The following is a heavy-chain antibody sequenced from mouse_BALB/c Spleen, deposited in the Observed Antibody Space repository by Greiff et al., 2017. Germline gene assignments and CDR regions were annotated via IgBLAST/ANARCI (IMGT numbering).Heavy chain of an antibody. V-gene: IGHV1-9*01. J-gene: IGHJ4*01. Sequence: QVQLKESGAELMKPGASVKISCKATGYTFSSYWIEWVKQRPGHGLEWIGEILPGSGSTNYNEKFKGKATFTADTSSNTAYMQLSSLTSEDSAVYYCARGDDGNYYAMDYWGQGTSGTVSS. D-gene: IGHD2-1*01. CDR3: ARGDDGNYYAMDY. CDR1: GYTFSSYW. CDR2: ILPGSGST.